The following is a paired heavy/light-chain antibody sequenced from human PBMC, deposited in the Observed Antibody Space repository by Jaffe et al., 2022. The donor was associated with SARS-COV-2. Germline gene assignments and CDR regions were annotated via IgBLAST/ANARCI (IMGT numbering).Heavy chain of an antibody. J-gene: IGHJ6*03. V-gene: IGHV3-21*06. Sequence: EVQLVESGGGLVKPGGSLRLSCAASGIVFSSFSMNWVRQAPGKGLEWVSSISSSSSYIYYTDAVKGRFTVSRDNAKSSLYLQMDSLRAEDTAVYYCAREAGGFFDYYIDVWGKGTTVTVSS. D-gene: IGHD3-9*01. CDR1: GIVFSSFS. CDR2: ISSSSSYI. CDR3: AREAGGFFDYYIDV.
Light chain of an antibody. J-gene: IGKJ1*01. V-gene: IGKV3-20*01. CDR1: QSVRNKN. CDR3: QRYGSSPRT. CDR2: GAS. Sequence: ESVLTQSPGTLSLSPGERATLSCRASQSVRNKNLAWYQQKPGQPPRLLIYGASNRATGIPDRFSGSGSGTDFTLTISRLEPEDFAVYYCQRYGSSPRTFGQGTKVESK.